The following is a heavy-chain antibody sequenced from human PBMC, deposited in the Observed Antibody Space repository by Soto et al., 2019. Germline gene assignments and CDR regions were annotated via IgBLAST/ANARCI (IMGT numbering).Heavy chain of an antibody. V-gene: IGHV4-30-4*01. Sequence: QVQLQESGPGLVKPSQTLSLTCTVSGGSISSGDYYWSWIRQPPGKGLEWIGYIYYSGSTYYNPSPKSGVTSSVDTAKNQFSLKLSSVTAADTAVYYGAGVGGFGATTIDYWGQGTLVTVSS. D-gene: IGHD3-10*01. CDR2: IYYSGST. CDR1: GGSISSGDYY. CDR3: AGVGGFGATTIDY. J-gene: IGHJ4*02.